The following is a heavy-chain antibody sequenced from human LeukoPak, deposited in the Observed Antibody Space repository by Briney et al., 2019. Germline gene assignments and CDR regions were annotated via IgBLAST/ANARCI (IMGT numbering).Heavy chain of an antibody. V-gene: IGHV3-9*01. D-gene: IGHD3-10*01. CDR1: GSTFDSYW. CDR2: ISWNSGSI. J-gene: IGHJ4*02. CDR3: AKSASYGSGSYIY. Sequence: GGSLRLSCVASGSTFDSYWMTWVRQAPGKGLEWVSGISWNSGSIVYADSVKGRFTISRDNAKNSLYLQMNSLRPEDTALYYCAKSASYGSGSYIYWGQGTLVTVSS.